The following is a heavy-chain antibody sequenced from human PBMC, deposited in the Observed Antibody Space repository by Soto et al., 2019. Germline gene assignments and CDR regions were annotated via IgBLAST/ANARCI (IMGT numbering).Heavy chain of an antibody. CDR3: ARDLAGGSGWYPHFDY. V-gene: IGHV1-69*01. Sequence: QVQLVQSGAEVKKPGSSVKVSCKASGGTFSSYAISWVRQAPGQGLEWMGGIIPIFGTANYAQKFQGRVTITADESTSTAYMELSSLRSEDTTVYYCARDLAGGSGWYPHFDYWGQGTLVTVSS. CDR1: GGTFSSYA. J-gene: IGHJ4*02. CDR2: IIPIFGTA. D-gene: IGHD6-19*01.